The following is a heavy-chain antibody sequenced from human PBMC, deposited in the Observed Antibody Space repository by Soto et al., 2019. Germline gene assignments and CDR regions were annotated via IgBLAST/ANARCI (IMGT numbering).Heavy chain of an antibody. J-gene: IGHJ5*02. CDR3: ARDQREGNWFDP. V-gene: IGHV4-30-2*01. Sequence: PSETLSLTCAVSGGSISSGCYSWNWIRQQPGKGLEWIGYIYQSGSTHYKPSLKGRVTISVDRSKNQFSLKLSSVTAADTAVYYCARDQREGNWFDPWGHGTLVTVSS. CDR2: IYQSGST. CDR1: GGSISSGCYS.